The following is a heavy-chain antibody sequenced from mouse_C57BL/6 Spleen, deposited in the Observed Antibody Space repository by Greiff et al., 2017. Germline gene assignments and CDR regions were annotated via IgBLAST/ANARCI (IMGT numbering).Heavy chain of an antibody. Sequence: EVKLVESGGDLVKPGGSLKLSCAASGFTFSSYGMSWVRQTPDKRLEWVATISSGGSYTYYPDSVKGRFTISRDNAKNTLYLQMSSLKSEDTAMYYCARQGYGNYLYYFDDWGKGTTLTVSS. CDR2: ISSGGSYT. CDR3: ARQGYGNYLYYFDD. CDR1: GFTFSSYG. J-gene: IGHJ2*01. D-gene: IGHD2-1*01. V-gene: IGHV5-6*01.